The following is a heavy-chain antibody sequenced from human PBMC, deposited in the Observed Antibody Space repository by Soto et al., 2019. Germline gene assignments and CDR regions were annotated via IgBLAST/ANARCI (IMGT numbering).Heavy chain of an antibody. CDR3: ARGPGY. CDR1: GFTFSSYA. Sequence: QVQLVESGGGVVQPGRSLRLSCAASGFTFSSYAMHWVRQAPGKGLEWVAVISYDGSNKCYADSVKGRFTISRDNSKNTLYLQMNSLRAEDTAVYYCARGPGYWGQGTLVTVSS. CDR2: ISYDGSNK. J-gene: IGHJ4*02. V-gene: IGHV3-30-3*01.